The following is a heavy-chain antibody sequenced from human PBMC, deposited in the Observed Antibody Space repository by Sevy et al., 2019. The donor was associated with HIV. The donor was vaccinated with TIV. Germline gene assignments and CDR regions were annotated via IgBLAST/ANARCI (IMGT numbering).Heavy chain of an antibody. J-gene: IGHJ4*02. Sequence: GGSLRLSCAASGFTFNYHFMNWVRQVPGKGLEWVSYISSASSYINYSDSVKGRFTISRDNAKNLVFLEMNNLRPEDTAVYFCSRGDYYGSLYYFDYWGQGTLVTVSS. CDR2: ISSASSYI. V-gene: IGHV3-21*01. D-gene: IGHD3-10*01. CDR1: GFTFNYHF. CDR3: SRGDYYGSLYYFDY.